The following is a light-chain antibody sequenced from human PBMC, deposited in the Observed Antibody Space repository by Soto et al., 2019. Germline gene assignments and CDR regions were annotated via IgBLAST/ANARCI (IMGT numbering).Light chain of an antibody. V-gene: IGKV3D-15*01. CDR2: GAS. Sequence: EIVLTQSPGTLSLSPVGRATLSCRASQSVSNNYLAWYQQKPGQAPRLLIYGASNRATGIPDRFSGSGSGTEFTLTISSLQSEDFAVYYCQQYNNWPRTFGQGTKVDI. J-gene: IGKJ1*01. CDR3: QQYNNWPRT. CDR1: QSVSNN.